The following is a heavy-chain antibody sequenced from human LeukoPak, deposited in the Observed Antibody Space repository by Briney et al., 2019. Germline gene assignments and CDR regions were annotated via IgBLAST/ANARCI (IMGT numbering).Heavy chain of an antibody. V-gene: IGHV4-34*01. Sequence: PSETLSLTCGVYGGSFSGYYWSWLRQPPGKGLEWIGEINHSGSTNYNSSLKSRVTISVDTSKNQFSLKLSSVTAADTAVYYCATLIVPKSSSSLFAPWGQGTLVTVSS. CDR1: GGSFSGYY. CDR2: INHSGST. CDR3: ATLIVPKSSSSLFAP. J-gene: IGHJ5*02. D-gene: IGHD6-13*01.